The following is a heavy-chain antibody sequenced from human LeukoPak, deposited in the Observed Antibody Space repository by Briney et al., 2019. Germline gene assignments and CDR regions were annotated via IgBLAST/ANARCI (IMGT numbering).Heavy chain of an antibody. CDR1: GFTFSSYW. J-gene: IGHJ4*02. CDR3: ARDPCIAVAGTGY. D-gene: IGHD6-19*01. CDR2: IKQDGSEK. V-gene: IGHV3-7*01. Sequence: RPGGSLRLSCAASGFTFSSYWRSWVRQARGKGLECVANIKQDGSEKYYVDPVKGRFTICRDNAKNSLYLHMKSLRAEDTAVYYCARDPCIAVAGTGYWGQGTLVTVSS.